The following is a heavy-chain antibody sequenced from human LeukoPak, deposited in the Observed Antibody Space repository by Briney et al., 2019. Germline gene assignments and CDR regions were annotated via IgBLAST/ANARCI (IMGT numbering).Heavy chain of an antibody. CDR3: ARDRMTTVTNDAFDI. CDR2: IGSSGTTI. D-gene: IGHD4-17*01. J-gene: IGHJ3*02. V-gene: IGHV3-11*04. Sequence: AGSLRLSCAASGFTFSDYYMSWIRQAPGKGLEWVSYIGSSGTTIYYADSVKGRFTISRDNAKNSLFLQMNSLRAEDTAVYYCARDRMTTVTNDAFDIWGQGTMVTVSS. CDR1: GFTFSDYY.